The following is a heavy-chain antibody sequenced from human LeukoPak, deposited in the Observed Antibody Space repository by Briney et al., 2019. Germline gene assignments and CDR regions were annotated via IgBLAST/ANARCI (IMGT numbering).Heavy chain of an antibody. CDR2: ISYDGSNK. Sequence: AGGSLRLSCAASGFTFSSYAMHWVRQAPGKGLEWVAVISYDGSNKYYADSVKGRFTISRDNSKNTLYLQMNSLRAEDTAVYYCAREGVDIVVVPAAHYYYYMDVWGKGTTVTVSS. V-gene: IGHV3-30*01. CDR1: GFTFSSYA. D-gene: IGHD2-2*01. CDR3: AREGVDIVVVPAAHYYYYMDV. J-gene: IGHJ6*03.